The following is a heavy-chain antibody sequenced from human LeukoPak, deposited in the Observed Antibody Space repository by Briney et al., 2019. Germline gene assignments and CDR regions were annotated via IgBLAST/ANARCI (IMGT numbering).Heavy chain of an antibody. CDR1: GYSFTTYW. Sequence: GESLKISCKGSGYSFTTYWISWARQMPGKGLEWMGIIYPGDYDTRYSPSFQGHVTISVDKSISTAYLQWRSLRASDTAMYFCAGHSFDTVDAFDVWGQGTIVTVSA. V-gene: IGHV5-51*01. CDR3: AGHSFDTVDAFDV. D-gene: IGHD2-2*02. CDR2: IYPGDYDT. J-gene: IGHJ3*01.